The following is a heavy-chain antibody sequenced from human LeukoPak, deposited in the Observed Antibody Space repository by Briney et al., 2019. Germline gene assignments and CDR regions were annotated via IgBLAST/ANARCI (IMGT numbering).Heavy chain of an antibody. CDR1: GFTFSTYA. CDR3: AKDRTYYDILTGPTFDP. D-gene: IGHD3-9*01. Sequence: PGGSLRLSCAAPGFTFSTYAMSWVRQAPGKGLEWVSAISGSGANTYYADSVKGRFTISRDNSKNTLYLQMNSLRAEDTAVYYCAKDRTYYDILTGPTFDPWGQGTLVTVSS. J-gene: IGHJ5*02. CDR2: ISGSGANT. V-gene: IGHV3-23*01.